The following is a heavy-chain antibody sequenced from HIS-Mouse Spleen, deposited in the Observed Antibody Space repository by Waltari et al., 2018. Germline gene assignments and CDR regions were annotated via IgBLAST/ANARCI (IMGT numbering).Heavy chain of an antibody. Sequence: QLQLQESGPGLVKPSETLSLTCTVSGGSISSSSYYWGWIRQRPGKGLGWIGSIYYRGSTYYNPSLKSRVTISVDTSKNQFSLKLSSVTAADTAVYYCAREIPYSSSWYDWYFDLWGRGTLVTVSS. V-gene: IGHV4-39*07. CDR3: AREIPYSSSWYDWYFDL. CDR1: GGSISSSSYY. J-gene: IGHJ2*01. CDR2: IYYRGST. D-gene: IGHD6-13*01.